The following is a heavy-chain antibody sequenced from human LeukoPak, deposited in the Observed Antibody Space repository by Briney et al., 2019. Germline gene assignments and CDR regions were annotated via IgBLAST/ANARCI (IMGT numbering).Heavy chain of an antibody. Sequence: SETLSLTCTVSGGPIISTDYYWAWIRQPPGKGLEWIGTIYYSGSTYYNPSLKSRVTISVDTSKNQFSLKLNSVTAADTAVYYCARDLGSEGDAFDIWGQGTMVTVSS. CDR1: GGPIISTDYY. J-gene: IGHJ3*02. CDR2: IYYSGST. D-gene: IGHD2-15*01. V-gene: IGHV4-39*07. CDR3: ARDLGSEGDAFDI.